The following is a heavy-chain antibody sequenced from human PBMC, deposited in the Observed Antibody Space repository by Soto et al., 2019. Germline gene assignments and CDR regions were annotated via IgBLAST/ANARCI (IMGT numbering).Heavy chain of an antibody. CDR2: IYPGDSDT. CDR1: GYSFTSYW. Sequence: LGESLKISCKGSGYSFTSYWIGWVRQIPWKGLEWMGIIYPGDSDTRYSPSFQGHVTISADKSISTAYLQWSSLKASDTAMYYCARHVYSSSRYYYYGMDVWGQGTTVTVSS. D-gene: IGHD6-19*01. CDR3: ARHVYSSSRYYYYGMDV. J-gene: IGHJ6*02. V-gene: IGHV5-51*01.